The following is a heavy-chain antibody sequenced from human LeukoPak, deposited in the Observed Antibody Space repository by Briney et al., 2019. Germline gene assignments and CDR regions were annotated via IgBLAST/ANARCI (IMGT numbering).Heavy chain of an antibody. Sequence: GGSLRLSCAASGFTFSSYGMHWVRQAPGKGLEWVSFINYNGRNNYYADSVKGRFTISRDSSKNTLSLQMNSLRDGDTAVYYCAKDSPIYYIDYWGQGTLVTVSS. CDR1: GFTFSSYG. D-gene: IGHD3-10*01. CDR2: INYNGRNN. J-gene: IGHJ4*02. CDR3: AKDSPIYYIDY. V-gene: IGHV3-30*02.